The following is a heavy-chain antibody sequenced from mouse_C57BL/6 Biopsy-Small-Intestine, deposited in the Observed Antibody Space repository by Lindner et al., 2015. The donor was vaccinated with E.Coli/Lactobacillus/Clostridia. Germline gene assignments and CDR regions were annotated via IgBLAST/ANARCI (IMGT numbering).Heavy chain of an antibody. CDR3: SRGWDEGFAY. Sequence: VQLQESGAELVKPGASVKLSYTASGFNIKDYYMHWVKQRTEQGLEWIGWIDPEDGETKYAPKFQDKATITADTSSNTAYLQLSSLTSEDTAVYYCSRGWDEGFAYWGQGTLVTVSA. CDR1: GFNIKDYY. D-gene: IGHD4-1*01. CDR2: IDPEDGET. J-gene: IGHJ3*01. V-gene: IGHV14-2*01.